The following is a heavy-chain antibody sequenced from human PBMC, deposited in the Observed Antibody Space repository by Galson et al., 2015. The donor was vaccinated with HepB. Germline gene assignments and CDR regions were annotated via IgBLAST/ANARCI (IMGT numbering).Heavy chain of an antibody. CDR2: IKQDGSEK. D-gene: IGHD3-3*01. CDR1: GFTFSSYW. CDR3: ARGKAEDFWSGYYNWFDP. V-gene: IGHV3-7*03. J-gene: IGHJ5*02. Sequence: SLRLSCAASGFTFSSYWMSWVRQAPGKGLEWVANIKQDGSEKYYVDSVKGRFTISRDNAKNSLYLQMNSLRAEDTAVYYCARGKAEDFWSGYYNWFDPWGQGTLVTVSS.